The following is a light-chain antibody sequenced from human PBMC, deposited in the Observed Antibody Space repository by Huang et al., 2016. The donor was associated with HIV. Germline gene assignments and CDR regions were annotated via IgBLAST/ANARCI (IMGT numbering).Light chain of an antibody. CDR1: QSVNTF. J-gene: IGKJ4*01. V-gene: IGKV3-11*01. CDR2: EAA. CDR3: QQRSNRPLT. Sequence: EIVLTQSPATLSLSPGERATLSCGASQSVNTFLSWYQQKPGQAPRLVIYEAANRATGIPAMFSGSGSGTDFTLTISSLEPEDFAVYYCQQRSNRPLTFGGGTKVEIK.